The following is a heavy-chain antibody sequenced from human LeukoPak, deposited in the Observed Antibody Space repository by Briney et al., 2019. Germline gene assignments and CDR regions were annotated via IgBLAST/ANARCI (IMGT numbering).Heavy chain of an antibody. J-gene: IGHJ3*02. D-gene: IGHD3-22*01. CDR1: GFTFNTYT. CDR2: VGRDGSI. CDR3: ARRYYDTTGYAFDI. Sequence: PGGSLRLSCVASGFTFNTYTMNWVRQAPGKGLEWMSCVGRDGSIHYADSVKGRITISRDNAKNSLFLQMNSLRAEDTAIYYCARRYYDTTGYAFDIWGQGTMVTVSS. V-gene: IGHV3-21*01.